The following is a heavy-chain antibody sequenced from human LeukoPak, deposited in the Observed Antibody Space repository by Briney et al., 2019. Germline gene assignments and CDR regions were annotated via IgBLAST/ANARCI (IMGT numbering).Heavy chain of an antibody. CDR2: IYSDFRT. V-gene: IGHV3-53*01. Sequence: GSLRLSCAASGFQVITYYMDWFRQAPGKGLEWASVIYSDFRTYYADSVKGRFIISKDTSKNTLYLQMNNLRADDTAVYYCAREKDSSSLGNSFDYWGQGTLVTVSS. J-gene: IGHJ4*02. CDR3: AREKDSSSLGNSFDY. CDR1: GFQVITYY. D-gene: IGHD6-6*01.